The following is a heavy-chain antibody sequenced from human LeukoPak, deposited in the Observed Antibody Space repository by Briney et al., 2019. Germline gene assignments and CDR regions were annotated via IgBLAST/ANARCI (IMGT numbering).Heavy chain of an antibody. CDR2: IYHSGST. V-gene: IGHV4-38-2*01. CDR1: GYSISSGYY. CDR3: AKHADYSDAFDI. D-gene: IGHD3-16*01. J-gene: IGHJ3*02. Sequence: SETLSLTCAVSGYSISSGYYWGWIRQPPGKGLEWIGSIYHSGSTYYNPSLKSRVTISVDTSKNQFSLKLSSVTAADTAVYYCAKHADYSDAFDIWGQGTMVTVSS.